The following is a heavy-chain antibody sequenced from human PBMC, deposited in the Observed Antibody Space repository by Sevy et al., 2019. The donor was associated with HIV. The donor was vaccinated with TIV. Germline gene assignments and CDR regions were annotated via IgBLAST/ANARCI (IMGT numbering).Heavy chain of an antibody. CDR3: AKDGAYYGSDGMDV. Sequence: GGSLRLSCAASGFTFSSYSMNWVRQAPGKGLEWVSSISSSSSYIYYADSVKGRFTISRDNAKNSLYLQMNSLRAEDTAVYYCAKDGAYYGSDGMDVWGQGTTVTVSS. V-gene: IGHV3-21*01. CDR1: GFTFSSYS. D-gene: IGHD3-10*01. J-gene: IGHJ6*02. CDR2: ISSSSSYI.